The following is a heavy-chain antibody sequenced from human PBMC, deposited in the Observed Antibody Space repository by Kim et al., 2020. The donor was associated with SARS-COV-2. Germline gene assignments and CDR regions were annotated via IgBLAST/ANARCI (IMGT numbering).Heavy chain of an antibody. D-gene: IGHD3-10*01. CDR2: ISSSGSST. CDR3: QGGDYNVDF. V-gene: IGHV3-64D*06. CDR1: GFTFSMYA. J-gene: IGHJ4*02. Sequence: GGSLRLSCLASGFTFSMYAMHWVRQAPGKGLEYVSAISSSGSSTYYADSVKGRFTISRDDSKTTLYLQMSSLRADDTAVYYCQGGDYNVDFWGQGALVTVSS.